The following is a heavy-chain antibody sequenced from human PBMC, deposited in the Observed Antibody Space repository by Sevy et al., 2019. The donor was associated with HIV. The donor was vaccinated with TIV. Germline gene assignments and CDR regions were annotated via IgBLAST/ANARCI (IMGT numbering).Heavy chain of an antibody. V-gene: IGHV3-33*01. J-gene: IGHJ4*02. CDR3: ARYWGRDGHSMDY. CDR1: GFIFSNYA. Sequence: GGSLRLSCATSGFIFSNYAMHWIRQAPGKGLEWVAVIWYDGTDKYYADSVQGRFTISRDNSKNTLYLQMNSLRVEDMAVYYCARYWGRDGHSMDYRGQGTLVTVSS. D-gene: IGHD3-16*01. CDR2: IWYDGTDK.